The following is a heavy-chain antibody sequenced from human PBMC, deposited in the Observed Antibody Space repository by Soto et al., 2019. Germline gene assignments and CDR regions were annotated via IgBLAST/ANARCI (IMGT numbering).Heavy chain of an antibody. J-gene: IGHJ6*03. V-gene: IGHV4-59*01. CDR3: ARVGGGSINYYYYYMDV. CDR2: IYYSGST. CDR1: GGSISSYY. Sequence: SETLSLTCTVSGGSISSYYWSWIRQPPGKGLEWIGYIYYSGSTNYNPSLKSRVTISVDTSKNQFSLKLSSVTAADTAVYYCARVGGGSINYYYYYMDVWGKGTTVTVSS. D-gene: IGHD2-15*01.